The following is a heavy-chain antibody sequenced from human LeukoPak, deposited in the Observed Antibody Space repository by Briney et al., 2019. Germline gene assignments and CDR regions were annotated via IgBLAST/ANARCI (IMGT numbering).Heavy chain of an antibody. J-gene: IGHJ4*02. V-gene: IGHV4-59*01. Sequence: SETLSLTCSVSGGSIVNYFWSWIRQPPGKGLEWIGYISNSGATYYSPSLKGRVTISVDTSKNQFSLKLSSVTAADTAVYYCARDALGITAAGVYWGQGTLVTVSS. CDR2: ISNSGAT. CDR1: GGSIVNYF. CDR3: ARDALGITAAGVY. D-gene: IGHD6-13*01.